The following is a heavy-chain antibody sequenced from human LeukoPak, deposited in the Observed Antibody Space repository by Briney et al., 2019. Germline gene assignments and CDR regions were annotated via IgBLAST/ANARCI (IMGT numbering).Heavy chain of an antibody. J-gene: IGHJ6*02. V-gene: IGHV4-34*01. D-gene: IGHD6-13*01. CDR1: GGSFSGYY. CDR2: VNHGGTT. CDR3: ARLRRIAAAGLYHYGMDV. Sequence: SETLSLTCAVYGGSFSGYYWSWIRQPPGKGLEWIGDVNHGGTTNYNPSLKSRVTISVDTSKNQFSLKLSSVTAADTAVYYCARLRRIAAAGLYHYGMDVWGQGTTVTVSS.